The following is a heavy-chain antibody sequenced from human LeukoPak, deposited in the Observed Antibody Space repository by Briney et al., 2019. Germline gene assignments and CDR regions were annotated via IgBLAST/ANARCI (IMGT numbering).Heavy chain of an antibody. J-gene: IGHJ4*02. V-gene: IGHV4-34*01. D-gene: IGHD1-26*01. CDR2: INHSGST. CDR1: GGSISSYY. Sequence: PSETLSLTCTVSGGSISSYYWSWIRQPPGKGLEWIGEINHSGSTNYNPSLKSRVTISVDTSKNQFSLKLSSVTAADTAVYYCARGPVFEWELLGYYFDYWGQGTLVTVSS. CDR3: ARGPVFEWELLGYYFDY.